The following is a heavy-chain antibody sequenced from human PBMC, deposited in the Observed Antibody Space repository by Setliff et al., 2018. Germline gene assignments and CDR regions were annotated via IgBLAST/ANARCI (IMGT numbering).Heavy chain of an antibody. CDR3: AGPFDVGPYPRPIDGLDL. J-gene: IGHJ3*01. Sequence: ASVKVSCKASGYIFRDYYIHWVRQAPGQGLEWMGWINPNSGGREYAEAFQGRVTMTGDTSIRTAFMELSGLTSDDTAGYYCAGPFDVGPYPRPIDGLDLWGQGTRVTVSS. D-gene: IGHD3-9*01. V-gene: IGHV1-2*02. CDR1: GYIFRDYY. CDR2: INPNSGGR.